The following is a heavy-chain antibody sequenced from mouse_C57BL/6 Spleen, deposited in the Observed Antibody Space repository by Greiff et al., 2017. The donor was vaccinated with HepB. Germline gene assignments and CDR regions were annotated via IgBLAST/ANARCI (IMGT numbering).Heavy chain of an antibody. CDR2: IDPETGGT. J-gene: IGHJ3*01. D-gene: IGHD2-3*01. CDR1: GYTFTDYE. CDR3: TRMGWLLRFAY. Sequence: VQLQQSGAELVRPGASVTLSCKASGYTFTDYEMHWVKQTPVHGLEWNGAIDPETGGTAYNQKFKGKAILTADKSSSTAYMELRSLTSEDSAVYYCTRMGWLLRFAYWGQGTLVTVSA. V-gene: IGHV1-15*01.